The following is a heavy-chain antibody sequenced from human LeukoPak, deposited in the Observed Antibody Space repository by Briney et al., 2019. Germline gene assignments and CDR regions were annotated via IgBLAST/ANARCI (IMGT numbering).Heavy chain of an antibody. J-gene: IGHJ4*02. CDR2: IYYSGST. V-gene: IGHV4-59*01. D-gene: IGHD2-15*01. CDR1: GGSISSYY. CDR3: ARHHDGGPKLRLDF. Sequence: KPSETLSLTCTVSGGSISSYYWSWIRQPPGKGLEWIGYIYYSGSTNYNPSLKSRVSISVDTSKNQFSLKLSSVTAADTAVYFCARHHDGGPKLRLDFWGLGVLVTVSS.